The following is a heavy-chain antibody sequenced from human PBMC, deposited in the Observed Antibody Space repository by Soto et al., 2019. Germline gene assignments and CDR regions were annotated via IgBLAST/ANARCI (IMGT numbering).Heavy chain of an antibody. CDR1: GGSISSYY. CDR2: IYYSGST. V-gene: IGHV4-59*01. Sequence: SETLSLTCTVSGGSISSYYWSWIRQPPGKGLEWIGYIYYSGSTNYNPSLKSRVTISVDTSKNQFSLKLSSVTAADTAVHYCARGLPSVTQYNWFDPWGQGTLVTVSS. CDR3: ARGLPSVTQYNWFDP. D-gene: IGHD4-17*01. J-gene: IGHJ5*02.